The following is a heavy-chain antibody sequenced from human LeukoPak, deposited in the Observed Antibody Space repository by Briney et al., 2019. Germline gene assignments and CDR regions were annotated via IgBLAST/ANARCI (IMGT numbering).Heavy chain of an antibody. D-gene: IGHD6-19*01. Sequence: SETLSLTCTVSGGSISSYYWSWLRQPPGRGLEWIGYIYYSGSTNYNPSLKSRVTISVDTSKNQFSLKLSSVTAADTAVYYCARHVDSRGYYFDYWGQGTLVTVSS. CDR1: GGSISSYY. CDR2: IYYSGST. V-gene: IGHV4-59*08. CDR3: ARHVDSRGYYFDY. J-gene: IGHJ4*02.